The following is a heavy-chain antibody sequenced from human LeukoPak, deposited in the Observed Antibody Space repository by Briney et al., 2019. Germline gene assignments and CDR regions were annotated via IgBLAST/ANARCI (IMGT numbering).Heavy chain of an antibody. Sequence: ASVKVSCKASGYTFTSYGISWVRQAPGQGLEWMGWISAYNGNTNYAQKLQGRVTMTTDTSTSTAYMELRSLRSDDTAVSYCARDRGTFYYDSGGYFFDYWGQGTLVTVSS. V-gene: IGHV1-18*01. D-gene: IGHD3-22*01. CDR3: ARDRGTFYYDSGGYFFDY. J-gene: IGHJ4*02. CDR2: ISAYNGNT. CDR1: GYTFTSYG.